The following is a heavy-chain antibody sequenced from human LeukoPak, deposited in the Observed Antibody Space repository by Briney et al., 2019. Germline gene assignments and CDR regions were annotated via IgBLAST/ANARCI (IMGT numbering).Heavy chain of an antibody. D-gene: IGHD2-2*01. V-gene: IGHV1-46*01. CDR2: INPSGGST. CDR1: GYIFTSYY. Sequence: ASVKVSCKASGYIFTSYYMHWVRQAPGQGLEWMGIINPSGGSTSYAQKFQGRVTMTRDTSTSTVYMELSSLRSEDTAVYYCARAGSNYCSSTSCYAYWGQGTLVTVSS. J-gene: IGHJ4*02. CDR3: ARAGSNYCSSTSCYAY.